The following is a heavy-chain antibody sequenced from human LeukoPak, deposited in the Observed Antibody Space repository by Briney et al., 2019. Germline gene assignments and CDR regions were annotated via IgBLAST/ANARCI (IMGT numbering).Heavy chain of an antibody. CDR2: IYYSGNT. Sequence: SETLFLTCTVSGGSISSYYWSWIRQSPGKGLEWIGYIYYSGNTNYNPSLKSRVTISIDTSKNHFSLRLSSVTAADTAVYYCARVGDGTFDIWSRGTMVIVSS. CDR3: ARVGDGTFDI. CDR1: GGSISSYY. D-gene: IGHD3-16*01. J-gene: IGHJ3*02. V-gene: IGHV4-59*01.